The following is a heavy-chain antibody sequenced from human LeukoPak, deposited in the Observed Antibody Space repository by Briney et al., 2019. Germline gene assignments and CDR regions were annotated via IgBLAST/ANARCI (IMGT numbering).Heavy chain of an antibody. CDR2: IRYDGSNK. CDR1: GFTFSNYA. D-gene: IGHD1-26*01. J-gene: IGHJ6*02. CDR3: AKGEHRRGYYYGMDV. V-gene: IGHV3-30*02. Sequence: GGSLRLSCAASGFTFSNYAMRWVRQAPGKGLEWVAFIRYDGSNKYYADSVKGRFTISRDNSKNTLYLQMNSLRAEDTAVYYCAKGEHRRGYYYGMDVWGQGTTVTVSS.